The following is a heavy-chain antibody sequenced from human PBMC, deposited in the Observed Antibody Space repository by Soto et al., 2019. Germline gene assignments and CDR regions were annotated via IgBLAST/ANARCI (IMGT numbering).Heavy chain of an antibody. J-gene: IGHJ4*02. CDR2: ISGSGGST. D-gene: IGHD3-9*01. CDR1: GFTFSSYA. CDR3: AKDRAIRPGSDFDY. V-gene: IGHV3-23*01. Sequence: GGSLRLSCAASGFTFSSYAMSWVRQAPGKGLEWVSAISGSGGSTYYADSVKGQFTISRDNSKNTLYLQMNSLRAEVTAVFYCAKDRAIRPGSDFDYWGQGTQVTVSS.